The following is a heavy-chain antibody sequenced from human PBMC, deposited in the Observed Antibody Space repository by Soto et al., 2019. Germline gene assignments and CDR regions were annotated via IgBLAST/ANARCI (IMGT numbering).Heavy chain of an antibody. CDR3: AKVGDRSTSCHMCGLDV. CDR1: GYSISSSNW. Sequence: QVQLQESGPGLVKPSDTLSLTCAVSGYSISSSNWWGWIRQPPGKGLEWIGYISDIGNTYYNPSLKCRVTMSVDMSNKQFSLKLRSVTAVDTAVYYCAKVGDRSTSCHMCGLDVWGQGTTVTVSS. D-gene: IGHD2-2*02. CDR2: ISDIGNT. V-gene: IGHV4-28*01. J-gene: IGHJ6*02.